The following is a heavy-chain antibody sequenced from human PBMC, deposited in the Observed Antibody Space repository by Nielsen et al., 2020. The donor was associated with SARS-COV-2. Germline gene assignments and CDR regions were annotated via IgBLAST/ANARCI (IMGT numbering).Heavy chain of an antibody. J-gene: IGHJ4*02. D-gene: IGHD3-22*01. CDR1: GGSISSSSYY. CDR2: IYYSGST. V-gene: IGHV4-39*01. Sequence: SETLSLTCTVSGGSISSSSYYWGWIRQPPGKGLEWIGSIYYSGSTYYNPSLKSRVTISVDTSKNQFSLKLSSVTAADTAVYYCARADYYDSSGYYYDVSHYFDYWGQGTLVTVSS. CDR3: ARADYYDSSGYYYDVSHYFDY.